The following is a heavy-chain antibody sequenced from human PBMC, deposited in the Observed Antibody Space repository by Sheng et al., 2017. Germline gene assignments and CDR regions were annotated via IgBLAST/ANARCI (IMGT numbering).Heavy chain of an antibody. CDR2: IQQDGSAK. V-gene: IGHV3-7*01. Sequence: SCAASGFTFSSYWMTWVRQAPGKGLEWVANIQQDGSAKYYVDSVKGRFTISRDNARNSLYLQMNSLRAEDTAVYYCARLEEVGVHAYKNTNYYYGMDSGAKGPRVTVSS. D-gene: IGHD1-1*01. CDR1: GFTFSSYW. J-gene: IGHJ6*02. CDR3: ARLEEVGVHAYKNTNYYYGMDS.